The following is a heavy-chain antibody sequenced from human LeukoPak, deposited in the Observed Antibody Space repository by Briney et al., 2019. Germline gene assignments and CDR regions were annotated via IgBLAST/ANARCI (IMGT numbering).Heavy chain of an antibody. CDR3: ARAPARYGETVTTSGDYFDY. CDR2: INHSGST. D-gene: IGHD4-17*01. Sequence: PSETLSLTCAVYGGSFSGYYWSWIRQPPGKGLEWIGEINHSGSTNYNPSLKSRVTISVDTSKNQFSLKLSSVTAADTAVYYCARAPARYGETVTTSGDYFDYWGQGTLVTVSS. CDR1: GGSFSGYY. J-gene: IGHJ4*02. V-gene: IGHV4-34*01.